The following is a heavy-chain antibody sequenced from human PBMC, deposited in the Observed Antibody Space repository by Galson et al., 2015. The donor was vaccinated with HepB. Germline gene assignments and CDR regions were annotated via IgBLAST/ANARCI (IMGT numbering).Heavy chain of an antibody. CDR3: ASMSVPSWIGGWFDP. CDR2: IIPIFGTA. Sequence: SVKVSCKASGGTFSSYAISWVRQAPGQGLEWMGGIIPIFGTANYAQKFQGRVTVTADESTSTAYMELSSLRSEDTAVYYCASMSVPSWIGGWFDPWGQGTLVTVSS. CDR1: GGTFSSYA. V-gene: IGHV1-69*13. D-gene: IGHD2-2*01. J-gene: IGHJ5*02.